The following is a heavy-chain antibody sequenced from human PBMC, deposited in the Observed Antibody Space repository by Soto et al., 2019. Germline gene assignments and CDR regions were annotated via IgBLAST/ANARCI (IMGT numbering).Heavy chain of an antibody. CDR2: IRSKTNSYAT. Sequence: GGSLRLSCAASGFTFSGSSMHWVRPASGKGLEWVGRIRSKTNSYATAYAASVEGRFTISRDDSKNTAYLQMNSLKTEDTAVYYCNAGVAVAGQGFDPWGQGTLVTVSS. CDR3: NAGVAVAGQGFDP. D-gene: IGHD6-19*01. V-gene: IGHV3-73*01. CDR1: GFTFSGSS. J-gene: IGHJ5*02.